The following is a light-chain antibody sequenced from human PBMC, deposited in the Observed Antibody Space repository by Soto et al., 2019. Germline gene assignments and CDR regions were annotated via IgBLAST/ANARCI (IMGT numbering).Light chain of an antibody. CDR3: QQYDSLPIT. CDR2: DAS. Sequence: DIQMTQSPSSLSASVRYRVTTTCQASQDIRYYLNWFQQKPGKAPKVLIYDASRLETGVPSRFSGSGSGTHFSLAISSLQPEDIATYYCQQYDSLPITFGQGTRLEIK. J-gene: IGKJ5*01. V-gene: IGKV1-33*01. CDR1: QDIRYY.